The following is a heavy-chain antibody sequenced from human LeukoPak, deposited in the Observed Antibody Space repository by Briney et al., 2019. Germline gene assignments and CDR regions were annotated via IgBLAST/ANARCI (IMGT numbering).Heavy chain of an antibody. J-gene: IGHJ4*02. CDR3: ARGANNWND. CDR1: GYSISSGYY. V-gene: IGHV4-38-2*02. D-gene: IGHD1-20*01. CDR2: IYYSGTT. Sequence: PSETLSLTCTVSGYSISSGYYWGWIRQPPGKGLEWIGSIYYSGTTYYNPSLKSRVTISVDTSKNQFSLKLSSVTAADTAVYYCARGANNWNDWGQGILVTVSS.